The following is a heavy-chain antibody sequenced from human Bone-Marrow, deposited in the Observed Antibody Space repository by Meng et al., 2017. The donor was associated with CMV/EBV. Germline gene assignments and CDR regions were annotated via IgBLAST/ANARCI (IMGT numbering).Heavy chain of an antibody. J-gene: IGHJ4*02. CDR2: INPNTDS. CDR3: ARSRGWSRFDY. D-gene: IGHD6-19*01. Sequence: QVPVVRSGAALKNPAASVTVSGKASGNTVTDYYILRVRPATGQWLEWMGCINPNTDSNHAQKCQGRVTMTRDMSNYTVYMDLSRLTSDATAVYDCARSRGWSRFDYWGLGTLVTVSS. V-gene: IGHV1-2*02. CDR1: GNTVTDYY.